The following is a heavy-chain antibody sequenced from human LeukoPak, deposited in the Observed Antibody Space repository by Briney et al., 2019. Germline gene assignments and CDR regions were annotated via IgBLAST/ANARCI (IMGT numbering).Heavy chain of an antibody. CDR1: GGSISSYY. J-gene: IGHJ4*02. CDR2: IYTSGST. D-gene: IGHD6-13*01. CDR3: ARDAGHYSSSWYGLDY. Sequence: SETLSLTCTVSGGSISSYYWSWIRQPARKGLEWIGRIYTSGSTNYNPSLKSRVTMSVDTSKNQFSLKLSSVTAADTAVYYCARDAGHYSSSWYGLDYWGQGTLVTVSS. V-gene: IGHV4-4*07.